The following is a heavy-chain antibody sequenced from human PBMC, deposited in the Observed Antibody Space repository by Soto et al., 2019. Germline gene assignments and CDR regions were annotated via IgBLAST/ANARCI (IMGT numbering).Heavy chain of an antibody. V-gene: IGHV4-59*12. CDR3: ARVPDY. Sequence: PSETLSLTCTVSGGSISSSYWSWVRLSPGKGLEWIGYIYHSGSTYYNPSLKSRVTISVDRSKNQFSLKLSSVTAADTAVYYCARVPDYWGQGTLVTVSS. J-gene: IGHJ4*02. CDR1: GGSISSSY. CDR2: IYHSGST.